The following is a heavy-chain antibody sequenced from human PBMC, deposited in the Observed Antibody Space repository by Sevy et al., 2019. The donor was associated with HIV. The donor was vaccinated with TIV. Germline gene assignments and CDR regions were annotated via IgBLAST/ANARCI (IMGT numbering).Heavy chain of an antibody. Sequence: GESLRLSCAASGFTFSSYAMNWVRQAPGKGLEWVSSINAISSNIYYADSVKGRFTISRDNAENSLYLQMNSVRAEDTAVYYCARDLFRGGNAVYGYWGQGTLVTVSS. J-gene: IGHJ4*02. D-gene: IGHD2-15*01. CDR1: GFTFSSYA. CDR2: INAISSNI. CDR3: ARDLFRGGNAVYGY. V-gene: IGHV3-21*01.